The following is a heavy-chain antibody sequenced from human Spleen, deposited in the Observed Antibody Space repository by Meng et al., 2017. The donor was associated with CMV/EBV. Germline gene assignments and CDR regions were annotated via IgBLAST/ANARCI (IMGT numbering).Heavy chain of an antibody. J-gene: IGHJ6*02. CDR2: INHSGST. CDR3: ASGAPPRGGTRVAARPRNQNTMDV. V-gene: IGHV4-38-2*02. Sequence: ESLKISCTVSGYSISSGYYWGWIRQPPGKGLEWIGAINHSGSTNYNPSLKSRVAISTDTSKKQFVLKLSSVTAADTAVYYCASGAPPRGGTRVAARPRNQNTMDVWGQGTTVTVSS. D-gene: IGHD6-6*01. CDR1: GYSISSGYY.